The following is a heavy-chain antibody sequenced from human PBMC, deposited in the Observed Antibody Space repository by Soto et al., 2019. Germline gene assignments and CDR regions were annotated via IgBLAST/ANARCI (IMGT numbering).Heavy chain of an antibody. Sequence: ASVKVSCKASGYTFTSYYMHWVRQAPGQGLEWMGIINPSGGSTSYAQKFQGRVTMTRDTSTSTVYMELSSLRSEDTAVYYCARRLGYCSGGSCYSPYYFDYWGQGTLVTVSS. CDR3: ARRLGYCSGGSCYSPYYFDY. CDR2: INPSGGST. D-gene: IGHD2-15*01. J-gene: IGHJ4*02. V-gene: IGHV1-46*03. CDR1: GYTFTSYY.